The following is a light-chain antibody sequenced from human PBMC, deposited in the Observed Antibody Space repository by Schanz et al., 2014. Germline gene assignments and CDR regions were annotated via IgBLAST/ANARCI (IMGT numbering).Light chain of an antibody. CDR2: DAS. CDR1: QSISRW. Sequence: DIQMTQSPSTLSASVGDRVTLTCRASQSISRWLAWYQQKPGKAPKVLISDASSLESGVPSRFSGSGSGTDFTLTISSLQPDDFATYYCQQATSLITFGQGTRLEIK. CDR3: QQATSLIT. J-gene: IGKJ5*01. V-gene: IGKV1-5*01.